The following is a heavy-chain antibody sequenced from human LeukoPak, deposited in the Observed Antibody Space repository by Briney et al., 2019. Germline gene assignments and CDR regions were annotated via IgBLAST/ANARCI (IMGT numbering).Heavy chain of an antibody. V-gene: IGHV3-48*01. Sequence: GGSLRLSCAASGFTFSSYSMNWVRQAPGKGLEWVSYISSSSSTIYYADSVKGRFTISRDNAKNSLYLQMNSLRAEDTAVYYCARGSPMGNYYDSSGYYPLDYWGQGTLVTVSS. J-gene: IGHJ4*02. CDR3: ARGSPMGNYYDSSGYYPLDY. CDR1: GFTFSSYS. D-gene: IGHD3-22*01. CDR2: ISSSSSTI.